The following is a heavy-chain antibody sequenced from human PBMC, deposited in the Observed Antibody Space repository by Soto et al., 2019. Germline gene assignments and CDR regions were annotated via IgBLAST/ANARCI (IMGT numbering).Heavy chain of an antibody. J-gene: IGHJ5*02. V-gene: IGHV1-2*04. D-gene: IGHD4-17*01. CDR3: ARDPPHTYGDYKPNWFDP. Sequence: ASVKVSCKASGYTFTGYYMHWVRQAPGQGLEWMGWINPNSGGTNYAQKFQGWVTMTRDTSISTAYMELRSLRSDDTAVYYCARDPPHTYGDYKPNWFDPWGQGTLVTVSS. CDR2: INPNSGGT. CDR1: GYTFTGYY.